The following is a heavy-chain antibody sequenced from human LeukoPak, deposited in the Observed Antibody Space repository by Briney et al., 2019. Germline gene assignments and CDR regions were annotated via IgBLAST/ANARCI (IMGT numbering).Heavy chain of an antibody. D-gene: IGHD5-18*01. V-gene: IGHV4-59*01. CDR1: GGSISSYY. Sequence: SETLSLTCTVSGGSISSYYWSWIRQPPGKGLEYIGYIYYSGSTNYNPSLKSRVTISVDTSKNQFSLKLSSVTAANTAVYYCARTEESGYSYGYFGYYYYMDVWGKGTTVTVSS. CDR3: ARTEESGYSYGYFGYYYYMDV. CDR2: IYYSGST. J-gene: IGHJ6*03.